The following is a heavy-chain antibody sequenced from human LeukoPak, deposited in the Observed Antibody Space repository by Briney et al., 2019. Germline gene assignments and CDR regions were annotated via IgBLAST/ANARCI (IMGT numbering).Heavy chain of an antibody. D-gene: IGHD2-15*01. V-gene: IGHV4-39*07. CDR1: GGSITSSGFY. CDR3: ARQPNIVVVDNWFDP. CDR2: IYHGGSA. Sequence: SETLSLTCTVSGGSITSSGFYWGWIRQPPGRGREWIGNIYHGGSAYYNPSLTSRVTISVDTSKNQFSLKLSSVTAADTAVYYCARQPNIVVVDNWFDPWGEGTLVAVSS. J-gene: IGHJ5*02.